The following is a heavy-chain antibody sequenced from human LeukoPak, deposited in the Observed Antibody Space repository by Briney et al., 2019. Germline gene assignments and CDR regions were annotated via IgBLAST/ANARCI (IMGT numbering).Heavy chain of an antibody. J-gene: IGHJ4*02. CDR1: GGSISSYY. CDR2: IYTSGST. V-gene: IGHV4-4*08. Sequence: SETLSLTCTVSGGSISSYYWSWIRQPPGKGLEWIGYIYTSGSTNYNPSLKSRVTISVDTSKNQFSLRLSSVTAADTATYFCARAYSRSYSHFDDWGQGTLVTVSS. D-gene: IGHD1-26*01. CDR3: ARAYSRSYSHFDD.